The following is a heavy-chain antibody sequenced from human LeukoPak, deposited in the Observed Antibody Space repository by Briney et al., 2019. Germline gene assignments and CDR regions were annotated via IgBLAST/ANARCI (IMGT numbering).Heavy chain of an antibody. V-gene: IGHV4-31*03. Sequence: SETLSLTCTVSGGSISSGGYYWSWIRQHPGKGLEWIGYIYYSGSTYYNPSLKSRVTISVDTSKNQFSLKLSSVTAADTAVYYCARDRSIVGATAFDKTHPHYGMDVWGQGATVTVSS. CDR1: GGSISSGGYY. CDR2: IYYSGST. J-gene: IGHJ6*02. D-gene: IGHD1-26*01. CDR3: ARDRSIVGATAFDKTHPHYGMDV.